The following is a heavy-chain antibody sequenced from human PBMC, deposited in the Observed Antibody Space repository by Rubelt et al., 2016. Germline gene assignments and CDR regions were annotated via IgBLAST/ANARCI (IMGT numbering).Heavy chain of an antibody. CDR2: INHSGST. CDR3: ARGLARAAAARRRLWFDP. D-gene: IGHD6-25*01. Sequence: QVQLQQWGAGLLKPSETLSLTCAVYGGSFSGYYWSWIRQPPGKGLEWIGEINHSGSTNYNPSLKSRVTIPVDTAKNQFSRELSCGTAADTAVYYWARGLARAAAARRRLWFDPWGQGTLVTVSS. J-gene: IGHJ5*02. CDR1: GGSFSGYY. V-gene: IGHV4-34*01.